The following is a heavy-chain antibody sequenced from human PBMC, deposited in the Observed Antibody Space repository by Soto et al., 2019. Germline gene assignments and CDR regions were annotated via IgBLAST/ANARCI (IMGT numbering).Heavy chain of an antibody. D-gene: IGHD3-22*01. Sequence: GASVKVSCKASGFTFTSSAVQWVRQARGQRLEWIGWIVVGSGNTNYAQKFQERVTITRDMSTSTAYMELSSLRSEDTAVYYCAAQPSDSSGYYGSYYFDYWGQGTLVTVSS. CDR3: AAQPSDSSGYYGSYYFDY. J-gene: IGHJ4*02. CDR1: GFTFTSSA. V-gene: IGHV1-58*01. CDR2: IVVGSGNT.